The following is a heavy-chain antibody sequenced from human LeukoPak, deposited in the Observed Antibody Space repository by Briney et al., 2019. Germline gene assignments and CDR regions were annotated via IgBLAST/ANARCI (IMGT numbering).Heavy chain of an antibody. V-gene: IGHV3-7*01. CDR2: IKQDGSEK. CDR3: ARDAITIFGVVTDAFDI. CDR1: GFTFSSYA. D-gene: IGHD3-3*01. J-gene: IGHJ3*02. Sequence: GGSLRLSCAASGFTFSSYAMSWVRQAPGKGLEWVANIKQDGSEKYYVDSVKGRFTISRDNAKNSLYLQMNSLRAEDTAVYYCARDAITIFGVVTDAFDIWGQGTMVTVSS.